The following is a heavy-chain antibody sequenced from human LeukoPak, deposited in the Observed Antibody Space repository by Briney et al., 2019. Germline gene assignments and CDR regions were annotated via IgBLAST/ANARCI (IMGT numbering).Heavy chain of an antibody. V-gene: IGHV4-34*01. CDR1: GGSFSGYY. CDR3: ARSSSGWYWGFDY. CDR2: INHSGST. Sequence: SETLSLTCAVSGGSFSGYYWSWIRQPPGKGLEWIGEINHSGSTNYNPSLKSRVTISVDTSKNQFSLKLSSVTAADTAVYYCARSSSGWYWGFDYWGQGTLVTVSS. D-gene: IGHD6-19*01. J-gene: IGHJ4*02.